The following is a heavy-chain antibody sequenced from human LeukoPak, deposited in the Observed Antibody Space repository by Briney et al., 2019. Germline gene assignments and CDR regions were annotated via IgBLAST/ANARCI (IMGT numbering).Heavy chain of an antibody. CDR2: IYYSGST. D-gene: IGHD3-22*01. Sequence: SETLSLTCTVSGGSISSYYWSWIRQPPGKGLEWIGYIYYSGSTNYNPSLKSRVTISVDTSKNQFSLKLSSVTAADTAVYYCARDDDTGAFDTWGQGTMVTVSS. CDR1: GGSISSYY. V-gene: IGHV4-59*01. J-gene: IGHJ3*02. CDR3: ARDDDTGAFDT.